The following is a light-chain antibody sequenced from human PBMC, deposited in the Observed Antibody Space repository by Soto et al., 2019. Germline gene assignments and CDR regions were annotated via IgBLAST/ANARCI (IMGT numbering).Light chain of an antibody. CDR3: QHYGSEGT. V-gene: IGKV3-20*01. Sequence: EIVLTQSPGTLSLSPGERATLSCRASQSISSGHLAWYQQKPDQAPRLLMCGASNRATGIPDRFSGSGSGTDFTLTISRLEPEDFAVYYCQHYGSEGTFGPGTKVDIK. CDR1: QSISSGH. J-gene: IGKJ3*01. CDR2: GAS.